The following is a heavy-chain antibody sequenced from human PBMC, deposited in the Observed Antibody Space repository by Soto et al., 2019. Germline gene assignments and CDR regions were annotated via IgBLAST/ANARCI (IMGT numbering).Heavy chain of an antibody. CDR1: GGSISSSSYY. Sequence: SETLSLTCTVSGGSISSSSYYWGWIRQPPGKGLEWIGSIYYSGSTYYNPSLKSRVTISVDTSKNQFSLKLSSVTAADTAVYYCARRLDYYYGMDVWGQGTTVTVSS. J-gene: IGHJ6*02. V-gene: IGHV4-39*01. D-gene: IGHD2-21*01. CDR3: ARRLDYYYGMDV. CDR2: IYYSGST.